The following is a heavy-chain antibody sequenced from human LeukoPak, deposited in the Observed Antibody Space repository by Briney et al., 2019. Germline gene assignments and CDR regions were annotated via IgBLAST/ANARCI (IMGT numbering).Heavy chain of an antibody. V-gene: IGHV4-30-4*01. D-gene: IGHD3-3*01. CDR1: GGSISSGDYY. CDR2: IYYSGST. J-gene: IGHJ4*02. CDR3: ARKVPYYDFWSGYYFDY. Sequence: PSQTLSLTCTVSGGSISSGDYYWSWIRQPPGKGLEWIGYIYYSGSTYYNPSLKSRVTISVDTSKNQFSLKLSSVTAADTAVHYCARKVPYYDFWSGYYFDYWGQGTLVTVSS.